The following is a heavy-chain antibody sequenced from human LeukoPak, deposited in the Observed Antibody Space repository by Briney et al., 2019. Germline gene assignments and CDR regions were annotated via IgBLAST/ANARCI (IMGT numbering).Heavy chain of an antibody. D-gene: IGHD3-3*01. CDR1: GFTVSSNY. V-gene: IGHV4-34*08. CDR3: ATYDFWSGYWVDY. J-gene: IGHJ4*02. Sequence: GSLRLSCAASGFTVSSNYMSWVRQAPGKGLEWIGSLYHSGSTNYNPSLKSRVTISVDTSKNQFSLKLSSVTAADTAVYYCATYDFWSGYWVDYWGQGTLVTVSS. CDR2: LYHSGST.